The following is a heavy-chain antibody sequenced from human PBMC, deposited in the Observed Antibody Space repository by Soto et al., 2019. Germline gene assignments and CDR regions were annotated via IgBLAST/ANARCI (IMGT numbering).Heavy chain of an antibody. J-gene: IGHJ3*02. CDR3: ARDHRGYGGYAIDAFDI. V-gene: IGHV1-46*01. CDR1: GYTFTSYY. Sequence: ASVKVSCKASGYTFTSYYMHWVRQAPGQGLEWMGIINPSGGSTSYAQKFQGRVTMTRDTSTSTVYMELSSLRSEDTAVYYCARDHRGYGGYAIDAFDIWGQGTMVTVSS. CDR2: INPSGGST. D-gene: IGHD5-12*01.